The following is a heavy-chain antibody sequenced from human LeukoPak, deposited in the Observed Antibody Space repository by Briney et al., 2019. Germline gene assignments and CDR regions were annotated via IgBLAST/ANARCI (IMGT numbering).Heavy chain of an antibody. CDR3: ARVAGYFYDSSGYPKPSSLIDF. J-gene: IGHJ4*02. CDR1: GGSISTTNYY. Sequence: PSETLSLTCTVSGGSISTTNYYWAWIRQPPGQGLECIGTIYDSGTTYYSPSLRSRVTISLDTSKNQFSLQLNSVTAADTAMYYCARVAGYFYDSSGYPKPSSLIDFWGQGTLVTVSS. CDR2: IYDSGTT. V-gene: IGHV4-39*01. D-gene: IGHD3-22*01.